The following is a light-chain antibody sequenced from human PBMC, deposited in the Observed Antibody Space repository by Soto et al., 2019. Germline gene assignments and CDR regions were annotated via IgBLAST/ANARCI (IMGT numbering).Light chain of an antibody. CDR1: QTVSSSF. Sequence: DIVLTQSPGTLSLSPGERATLSCRASQTVSSSFLARYQQTPGQAPRLLIYGASTRATGIPARFSGSGSGTEFTLTISSLQPDEFATYYCQQYDNWPWTFGQGTKVDI. CDR2: GAS. V-gene: IGKV3-20*01. CDR3: QQYDNWPWT. J-gene: IGKJ1*01.